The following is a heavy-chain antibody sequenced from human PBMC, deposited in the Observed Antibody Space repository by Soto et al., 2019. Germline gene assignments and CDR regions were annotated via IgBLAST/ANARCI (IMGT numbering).Heavy chain of an antibody. CDR3: AKDRDSSGWYYYYGMDV. CDR1: GFTFSSYG. Sequence: GGSLRLSCAASGFTFSSYGMHWVRQAPGKGLEWVAVISYDGSNKYYADSVKGRFTISRDNSKNTLYLQMNSLRAEDTAVYYCAKDRDSSGWYYYYGMDVWGQGTTVTVSS. D-gene: IGHD6-19*01. V-gene: IGHV3-30*18. J-gene: IGHJ6*02. CDR2: ISYDGSNK.